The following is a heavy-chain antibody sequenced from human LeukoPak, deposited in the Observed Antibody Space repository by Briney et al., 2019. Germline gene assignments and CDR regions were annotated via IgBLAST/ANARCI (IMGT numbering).Heavy chain of an antibody. CDR2: INHSGST. Sequence: SETLSLTCAVYGGSFSGYYWSWIRQPPGKGLEWIGEINHSGSTNYNPSLKSRVTISVDTSKNQFSLKLSSVTAADTAVYYCARSDYGSGSDASGGHIGYWGQGTLVTVSS. CDR3: ARSDYGSGSDASGGHIGY. CDR1: GGSFSGYY. V-gene: IGHV4-34*01. D-gene: IGHD3-10*01. J-gene: IGHJ4*02.